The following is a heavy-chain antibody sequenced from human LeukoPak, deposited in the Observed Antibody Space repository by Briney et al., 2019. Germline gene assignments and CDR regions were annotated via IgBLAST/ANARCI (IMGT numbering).Heavy chain of an antibody. CDR2: INHSGST. CDR1: GGSFSGYY. D-gene: IGHD2-15*01. V-gene: IGHV4-34*01. J-gene: IGHJ3*02. Sequence: SETLSLTCAVYGGSFSGYYWSWIRQPPGKGLEWIGEINHSGSTNYNPSVKSRVTISVDTSKNQFSLKLSSVTAADTAVYYCASGSVVLEIWGQGTMVTVSS. CDR3: ASGSVVLEI.